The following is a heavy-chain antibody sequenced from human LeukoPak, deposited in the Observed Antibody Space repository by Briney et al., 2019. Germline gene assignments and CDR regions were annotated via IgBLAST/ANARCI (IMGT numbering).Heavy chain of an antibody. V-gene: IGHV1-2*02. J-gene: IGHJ4*02. CDR1: GYTFTGYY. CDR3: ARDRGYSSSYVDY. D-gene: IGHD6-6*01. CDR2: INPNSGGI. Sequence: ASVKVSCKASGYTFTGYYMHWVRQAPGQGLEWMGWINPNSGGINYAQKFQGRVTMTRDTSISTAYMELSRLRSDDTAVYYCARDRGYSSSYVDYWGQGTLVTVSS.